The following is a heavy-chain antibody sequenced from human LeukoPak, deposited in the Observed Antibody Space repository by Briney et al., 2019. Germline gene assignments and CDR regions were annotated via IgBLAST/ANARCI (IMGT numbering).Heavy chain of an antibody. J-gene: IGHJ4*02. CDR2: INAANGNT. V-gene: IGHV1-3*01. D-gene: IGHD6-19*01. CDR3: ARAYDSGCNY. Sequence: PQASVNVSCKASGYTFTSYAIHWVRQAPGQRLEWMGLINAANGNTRYSQTFQDRVTITRDTSASTAYMELSSLRSEDTAVYYCARAYDSGCNYWGQGTLVTVSS. CDR1: GYTFTSYA.